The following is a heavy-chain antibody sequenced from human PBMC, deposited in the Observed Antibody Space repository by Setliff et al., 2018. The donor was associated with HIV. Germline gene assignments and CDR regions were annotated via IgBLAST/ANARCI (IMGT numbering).Heavy chain of an antibody. J-gene: IGHJ6*03. CDR1: GGSISSSSYY. CDR3: ASHKGTGYYYYYMDV. D-gene: IGHD3-10*01. CDR2: IYYSGST. Sequence: PSETLSLTCTVSGGSISSSSYYWGWIRQPPGKGLEWIGTIYYSGSTYYNSSLKSRVTISVDTSKNQFSLKLSSVTAADTAVYYCASHKGTGYYYYYMDVWGKGTTVTVSS. V-gene: IGHV4-39*07.